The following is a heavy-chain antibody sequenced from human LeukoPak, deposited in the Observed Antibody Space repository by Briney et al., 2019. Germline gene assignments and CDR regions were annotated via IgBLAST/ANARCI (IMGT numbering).Heavy chain of an antibody. Sequence: GGSLRLSCAASGFTFSSYSMNWVRQAPGKGLEWVSSISSSSSYIYYADSVKGRFTISRDNAKNSLYLQVNSLRAEDTAVYYCARDTYSSGWIDYYYYGMDVWGQGTTVTVSS. CDR1: GFTFSSYS. D-gene: IGHD6-19*01. CDR3: ARDTYSSGWIDYYYYGMDV. J-gene: IGHJ6*02. CDR2: ISSSSSYI. V-gene: IGHV3-21*01.